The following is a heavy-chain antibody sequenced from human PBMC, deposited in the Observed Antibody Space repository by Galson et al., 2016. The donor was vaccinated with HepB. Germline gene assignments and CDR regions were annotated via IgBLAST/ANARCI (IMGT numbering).Heavy chain of an antibody. J-gene: IGHJ4*02. CDR3: ARGGRKGLWGYYFDY. CDR2: IYHLGNT. Sequence: TLSLTCTVSGGSISSGGYYWSWIRQHPGKGLEWIGYIYHLGNTYFNPSLKSRVTMSIDASKNQFSLKLSSVTAADTAVCYCARGGRKGLWGYYFDYWGQGTLVPVSS. V-gene: IGHV4-31*03. CDR1: GGSISSGGYY. D-gene: IGHD5-18*01.